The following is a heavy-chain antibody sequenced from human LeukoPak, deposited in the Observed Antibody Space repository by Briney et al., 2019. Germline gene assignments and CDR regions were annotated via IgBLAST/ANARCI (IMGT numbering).Heavy chain of an antibody. Sequence: GGSLRLSCAASRFTSTTYAMSSVREAPGKGLEWVSTISGSGVSSYYADSVKGRFTISRDTSKNTPYLQMNSLRAEDTAVYYCAKQWRGTGDAFDIWGQGIVVTFSS. V-gene: IGHV3-23*01. CDR3: AKQWRGTGDAFDI. J-gene: IGHJ3*02. CDR2: ISGSGVSS. D-gene: IGHD3/OR15-3a*01. CDR1: RFTSTTYA.